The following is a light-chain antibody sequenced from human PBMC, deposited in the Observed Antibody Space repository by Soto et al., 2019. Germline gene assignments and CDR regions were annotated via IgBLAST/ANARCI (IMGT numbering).Light chain of an antibody. CDR3: QRYGSSPLIT. V-gene: IGKV3-20*01. CDR2: GTS. CDR1: QSVSSSS. J-gene: IGKJ5*01. Sequence: ETVLTQSPGTLSLSPGERATLSCRASQSVSSSSLAWYQQRPGQAPRLLIYGTSSRATGIPDRFSGSGSGTDFTFTISRLEPEDFAVYFCQRYGSSPLITFGQGTRLEI.